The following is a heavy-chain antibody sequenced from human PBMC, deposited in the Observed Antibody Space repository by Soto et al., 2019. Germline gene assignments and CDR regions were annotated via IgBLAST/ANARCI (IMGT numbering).Heavy chain of an antibody. CDR2: ISGGGDST. CDR3: AKDESTGYVELY. V-gene: IGHV3-23*01. CDR1: GLRLRNFA. Sequence: EVRLLESGGDLVQPGWSLRLSCAASGLRLRNFAMNWVRQAPGKGLEWISTISGGGDSTYYADSVRGRFTVSRDDSKNTVYRQMNSLRAEDTALYYWAKDESTGYVELYGGLGTLVTVSS. D-gene: IGHD3-22*01. J-gene: IGHJ4*02.